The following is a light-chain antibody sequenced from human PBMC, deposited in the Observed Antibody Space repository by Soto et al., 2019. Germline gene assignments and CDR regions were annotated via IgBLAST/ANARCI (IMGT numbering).Light chain of an antibody. V-gene: IGLV1-47*01. CDR1: SSNIGSDY. CDR3: AAWDASLSACV. J-gene: IGLJ1*01. CDR2: RDI. Sequence: QAVVTQPPSASGTPGQTVTITCSGSSSNIGSDYVFWYQQLPGTAPRLLIYRDIQRPSGVPDRFSGSKSGSSGSLAISALRSEDEAVYYCAAWDASLSACVFGNGTKLTVL.